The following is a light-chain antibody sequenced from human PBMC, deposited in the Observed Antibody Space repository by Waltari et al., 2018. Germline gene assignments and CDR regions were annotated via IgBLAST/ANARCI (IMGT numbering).Light chain of an antibody. J-gene: IGKJ4*01. V-gene: IGKV3-11*01. CDR1: LSVYSH. CDR2: AAS. Sequence: EIVLTPSPATLSLSPGERATLSCRASLSVYSHLFWYQQKPGQAPRLIIYAASKRATGIPARFTGSGSGTDFTLTISSLDPEDFGVYYCQQGSNMPLTFGGGTKVEIK. CDR3: QQGSNMPLT.